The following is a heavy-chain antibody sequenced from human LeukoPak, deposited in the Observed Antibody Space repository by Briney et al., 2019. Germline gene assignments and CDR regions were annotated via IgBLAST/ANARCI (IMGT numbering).Heavy chain of an antibody. CDR3: ARDANNYVWGSYRTNLFDY. D-gene: IGHD3-16*02. Sequence: SETLSLTCTVSGGSISSSSYYWGWIRQPPGKGLEWIGGIYYSGSTYYNPSLKSRVTISVDTSKNQFSLKLSSVTAADTAVYYCARDANNYVWGSYRTNLFDYWGQGTLVTVSS. CDR2: IYYSGST. V-gene: IGHV4-39*07. CDR1: GGSISSSSYY. J-gene: IGHJ4*02.